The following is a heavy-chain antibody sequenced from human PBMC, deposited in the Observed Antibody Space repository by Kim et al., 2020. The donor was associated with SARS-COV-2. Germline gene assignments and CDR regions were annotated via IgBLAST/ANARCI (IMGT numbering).Heavy chain of an antibody. D-gene: IGHD3-22*01. CDR2: ISGSGGST. V-gene: IGHV3-23*01. CDR1: GFTFSSYA. CDR3: ATSQFSGVVITSNYYMDV. J-gene: IGHJ6*03. Sequence: GGSLRLSCAASGFTFSSYAMSWVRQAPGKGLEWVSAISGSGGSTYYADSVKGRFTISRDNSKNTLYLQMNSLRAEDTAVYYCATSQFSGVVITSNYYMDVWGKGTTVTVSS.